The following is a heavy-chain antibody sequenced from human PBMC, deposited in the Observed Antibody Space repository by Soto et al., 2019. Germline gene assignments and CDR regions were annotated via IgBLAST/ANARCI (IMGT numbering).Heavy chain of an antibody. CDR1: GYTFTSYY. J-gene: IGHJ4*02. V-gene: IGHV1-24*01. D-gene: IGHD4-4*01. CDR3: ETVRVTTIFYFDY. Sequence: ASVKVSCKASGYTFTSYYMHWVRQAPGQGLEWMGGFDPEDGETIYAQKFQGRVTMTEDTSTDTAYMELSSLRSEDTAVYYCETVRVTTIFYFDYWGQGTLVTVSS. CDR2: FDPEDGET.